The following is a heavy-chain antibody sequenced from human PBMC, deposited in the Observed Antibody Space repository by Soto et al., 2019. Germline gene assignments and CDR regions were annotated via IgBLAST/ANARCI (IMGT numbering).Heavy chain of an antibody. V-gene: IGHV3-23*01. CDR2: LSGSGTST. Sequence: GGSLRLSCAASGFSFVNYAMNWVRQAPGKGLEWVSGLSGSGTSTYYADSVQGRFTISRDNSRDTLFLQMNSLTADDTAVYYCAKATTNGGWFNPFDSWGQGALVTVSS. D-gene: IGHD6-19*01. CDR1: GFSFVNYA. CDR3: AKATTNGGWFNPFDS. J-gene: IGHJ4*02.